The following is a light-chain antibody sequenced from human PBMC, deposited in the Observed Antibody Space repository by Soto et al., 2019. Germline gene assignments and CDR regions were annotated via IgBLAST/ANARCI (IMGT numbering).Light chain of an antibody. V-gene: IGLV2-23*01. CDR3: CSYAGSSTLDVV. CDR2: EGS. J-gene: IGLJ2*01. CDR1: SSDVGSYNL. Sequence: QSVLTQPASASGSPGQSITISCTGTSSDVGSYNLVSWYQQHPGKAPKLMIYEGSKRPSGVSNRFSGSKSGNTASLTISGLQAEDEADYYCCSYAGSSTLDVVFGGGTQLTVL.